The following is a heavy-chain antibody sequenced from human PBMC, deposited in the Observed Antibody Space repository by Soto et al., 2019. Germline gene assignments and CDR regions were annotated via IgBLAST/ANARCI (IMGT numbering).Heavy chain of an antibody. D-gene: IGHD3-10*01. CDR1: GGTLSDYG. Sequence: QVHLVQSGAEVRKPGSSVKVSCTASGGTLSDYGITWLRQAAGQEFEWLAGIVPTYGTIKYGRKMPDRIRISVDKSTDTAYLDLTSLRPDDTAVYYCARSRSVPRDMYYGPWSSLDFWGQGTLVLVTS. J-gene: IGHJ4*02. CDR3: ARSRSVPRDMYYGPWSSLDF. CDR2: IVPTYGTI. V-gene: IGHV1-69*06.